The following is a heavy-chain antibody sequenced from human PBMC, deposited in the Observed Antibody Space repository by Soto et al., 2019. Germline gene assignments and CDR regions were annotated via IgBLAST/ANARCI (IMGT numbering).Heavy chain of an antibody. CDR2: ISWDGGST. CDR3: ARRNDYGGNYGMDV. Sequence: GGSLRLSCAASGFTFDDYTMHWVRQAPGKGLEWVSLISWDGGSTYYADSVKGRFTISRDNSKNSLYLQMNSLRTEDTALYYCARRNDYGGNYGMDVWGQGPTVTVS. D-gene: IGHD4-17*01. V-gene: IGHV3-43*01. CDR1: GFTFDDYT. J-gene: IGHJ6*02.